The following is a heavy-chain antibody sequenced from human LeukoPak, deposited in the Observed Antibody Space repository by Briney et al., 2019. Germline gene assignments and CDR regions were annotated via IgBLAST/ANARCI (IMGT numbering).Heavy chain of an antibody. CDR3: AKLPTVTTSMDY. V-gene: IGHV3-23*01. D-gene: IGHD4-17*01. CDR2: ISGSGGST. J-gene: IGHJ4*02. Sequence: GGSLRLSCAASGFTFSSYAMSWARQAPGKGLEWVSAISGSGGSTYYADSVKGRFTISRDNSKNTLYLQMNSLRAEDTAVYYCAKLPTVTTSMDYWGQGTLVTVSS. CDR1: GFTFSSYA.